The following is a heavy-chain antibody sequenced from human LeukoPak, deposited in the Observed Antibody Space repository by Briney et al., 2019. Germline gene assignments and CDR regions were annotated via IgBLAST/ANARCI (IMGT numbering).Heavy chain of an antibody. J-gene: IGHJ3*02. V-gene: IGHV3-48*03. CDR2: ITSSGSTI. CDR3: ARFITIPGVAFDI. D-gene: IGHD3-10*01. Sequence: GGSLRLSCAASGFTFSSYEMNWVRQAPGKGLEWVSYITSSGSTIYYADSVKGRFTISRDNAKNSLYLQMNSLRAADTAVYYCARFITIPGVAFDIWGQGTMVTVSS. CDR1: GFTFSSYE.